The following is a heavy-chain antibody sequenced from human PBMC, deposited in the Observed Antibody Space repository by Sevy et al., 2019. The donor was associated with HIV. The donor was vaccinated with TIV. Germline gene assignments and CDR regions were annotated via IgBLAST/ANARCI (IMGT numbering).Heavy chain of an antibody. V-gene: IGHV1-24*01. Sequence: ASVKVSCKVSGYTLSKLCMNWLRQSPGKGPEWMGGCDAQNGERIYAQRFQGRVTMTEDTSTDTAYMHLSTLRSEDTAIYYCAADMHGGWYFCRSWGQGTLVTVSS. D-gene: IGHD6-19*01. J-gene: IGHJ5*02. CDR1: GYTLSKLC. CDR3: AADMHGGWYFCRS. CDR2: CDAQNGER.